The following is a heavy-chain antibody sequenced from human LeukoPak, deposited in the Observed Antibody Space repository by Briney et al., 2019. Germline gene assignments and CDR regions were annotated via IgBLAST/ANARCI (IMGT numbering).Heavy chain of an antibody. CDR1: GYTFTNYG. V-gene: IGHV1-18*01. CDR2: ISAYNGNT. J-gene: IGHJ4*02. CDR3: ARDLGLIAASYYFDF. Sequence: GASVKVSCKASGYTFTNYGISWVRQAPGQGLEWMGWISAYNGNTNYAQKFQGRVTMTTDTSTNTAYMEQRSLRSDTAMYFCARDLGLIAASYYFDFWGQGTLVTVSS. D-gene: IGHD6-6*01.